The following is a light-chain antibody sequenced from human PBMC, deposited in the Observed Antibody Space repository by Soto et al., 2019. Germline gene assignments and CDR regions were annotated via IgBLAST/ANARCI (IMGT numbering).Light chain of an antibody. CDR3: QQYGSSPRT. CDR2: AAS. J-gene: IGKJ2*01. Sequence: EIVLTQSPGTLSLSPGDRATLSCRTSQSFPSNYLAWYQQNPGQTPRLLIYAASSRPGGIPDRFSGSGSGTDFTLTISRLEPEDFAVYYCQQYGSSPRTFGQGTKVEIK. CDR1: QSFPSNY. V-gene: IGKV3-20*01.